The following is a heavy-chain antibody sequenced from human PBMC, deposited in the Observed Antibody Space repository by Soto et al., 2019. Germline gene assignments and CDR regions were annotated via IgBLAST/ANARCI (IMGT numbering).Heavy chain of an antibody. CDR2: IIPIFTRT. D-gene: IGHD2-15*01. J-gene: IGHJ4*02. CDR1: GGTFSTSS. V-gene: IGHV1-69*01. Sequence: QLQLVQSGTEVKEPGSSVKVSCKAAGGTFSTSSFVWVRQVPGQGLEWMGGIIPIFTRTNFAQKFQGRVTFSADESTRTTYMDLRSLASEDTAIYYCARDVVRSTAGDSWGQGTVVTVSS. CDR3: ARDVVRSTAGDS.